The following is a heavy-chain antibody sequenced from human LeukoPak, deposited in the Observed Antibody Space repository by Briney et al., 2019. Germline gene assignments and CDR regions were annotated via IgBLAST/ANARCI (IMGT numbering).Heavy chain of an antibody. D-gene: IGHD4-17*01. CDR1: GFTFSSYA. Sequence: GGSLRLSCAASGFTFSSYAMSWVRQAPGKGLEWVSAISGSGGSTYYADSVKGRFTISRDNSKNTLYLQMNSLRAEDTAVYYCAKLGGYGDYHYGGWFDYWGQGTLVTVSS. CDR3: AKLGGYGDYHYGGWFDY. V-gene: IGHV3-23*01. J-gene: IGHJ4*02. CDR2: ISGSGGST.